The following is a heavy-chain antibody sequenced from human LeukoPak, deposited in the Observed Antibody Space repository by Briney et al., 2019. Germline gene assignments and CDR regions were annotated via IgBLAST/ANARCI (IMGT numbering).Heavy chain of an antibody. J-gene: IGHJ4*02. CDR3: ARDPDPLEGMPDGY. D-gene: IGHD5-24*01. V-gene: IGHV3-21*01. Sequence: GGSLRLSCAASGFTFSSYSMNWVRQAPGKGLEWVSSISSSSSDIYYADSVKGRFTISRDNAKNSLYLQMNSLRAEDTAVYNCARDPDPLEGMPDGYWGQGTLVTVSS. CDR2: ISSSSSDI. CDR1: GFTFSSYS.